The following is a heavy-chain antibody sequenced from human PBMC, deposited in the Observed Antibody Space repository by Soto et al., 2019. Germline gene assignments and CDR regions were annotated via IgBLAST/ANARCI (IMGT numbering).Heavy chain of an antibody. CDR2: MYYSGST. CDR3: AADTVTLYYYYYGMDV. J-gene: IGHJ6*02. V-gene: IGHV4-39*01. D-gene: IGHD4-17*01. Sequence: SETLSLTCTVSGGSISSSSYYWGWIRQAPGKGLEWIGSMYYSGSTYYNPSLKSRVTIPVDTSKNQFSLKLSSVTAADTAVYYCAADTVTLYYYYYGMDVWGQGTTVTVSS. CDR1: GGSISSSSYY.